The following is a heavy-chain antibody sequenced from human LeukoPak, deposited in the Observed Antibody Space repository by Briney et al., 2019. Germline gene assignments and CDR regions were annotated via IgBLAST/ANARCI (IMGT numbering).Heavy chain of an antibody. CDR1: GYSFTSYW. D-gene: IGHD1-1*01. CDR2: IYPADSDI. J-gene: IGHJ4*02. Sequence: GESLKISCKGSGYSFTSYWIAWVRQMPGKGLEWMGVIYPADSDIKYSPSSQGQVTISADKSLRSAYLQWRSLKASATALYYCARLASEGTFDYWGQGTLVTVSS. CDR3: ARLASEGTFDY. V-gene: IGHV5-51*01.